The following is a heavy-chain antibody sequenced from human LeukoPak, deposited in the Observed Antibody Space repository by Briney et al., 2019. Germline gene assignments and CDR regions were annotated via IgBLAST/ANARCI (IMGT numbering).Heavy chain of an antibody. CDR2: ISGSGGST. D-gene: IGHD1-26*01. Sequence: PGGSLRLSCAASGFTFSSYGMHWVRQAPGKGLEWVSGISGSGGSTYYADSVKGRFTVSRNNSKNTLYLQMNSLRAEDTAVYHCAKDNAQGGATSLVFDIWGQGAMVTVSS. V-gene: IGHV3-23*01. CDR1: GFTFSSYG. J-gene: IGHJ3*02. CDR3: AKDNAQGGATSLVFDI.